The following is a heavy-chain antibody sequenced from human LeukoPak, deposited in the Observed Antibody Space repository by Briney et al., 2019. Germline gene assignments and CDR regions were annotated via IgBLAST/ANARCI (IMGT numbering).Heavy chain of an antibody. V-gene: IGHV3-7*01. CDR2: IKQDGSEK. D-gene: IGHD5-18*01. J-gene: IGHJ4*02. Sequence: GGSLRLSCAASGFTFSSYWMSWVRQAPGKGLEWVANIKQDGSEKYYADSVKGRFTISRDNAKNSLYLQMNSLRAEDTAVYYCTRDRYSYGEGFDYWGQGTVVTVSS. CDR1: GFTFSSYW. CDR3: TRDRYSYGEGFDY.